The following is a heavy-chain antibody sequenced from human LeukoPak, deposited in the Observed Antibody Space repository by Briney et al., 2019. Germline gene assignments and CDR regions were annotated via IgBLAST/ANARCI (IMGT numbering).Heavy chain of an antibody. Sequence: PSETLSLTRAVYGGSFSGYYWSWIRQPPGKGLEWIGEINHSGSTNYNPSLKSRVTISVDTSKNQFSLKLSSVTAADTAAYYCARLLGGWYMYWGQGTLVTVSS. CDR3: ARLLGGWYMY. V-gene: IGHV4-34*01. D-gene: IGHD6-19*01. J-gene: IGHJ4*02. CDR1: GGSFSGYY. CDR2: INHSGST.